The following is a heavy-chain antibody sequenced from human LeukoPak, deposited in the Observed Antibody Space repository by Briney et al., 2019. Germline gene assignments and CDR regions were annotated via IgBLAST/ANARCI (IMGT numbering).Heavy chain of an antibody. CDR3: ARGCGGGPGCYILDC. J-gene: IGHJ4*02. CDR2: IWSDGSNE. CDR1: GFTFSSFG. V-gene: IGHV3-33*01. Sequence: PGGSLRLSCAASGFTFSSFGMHWVRQAPGKGLEWVAIIWSDGSNEVYIESVKGRFTISRDNSKNTLYLHMNSLRGEDTAMYFCARGCGGGPGCYILDCWGQGTLVTVSS. D-gene: IGHD2-15*01.